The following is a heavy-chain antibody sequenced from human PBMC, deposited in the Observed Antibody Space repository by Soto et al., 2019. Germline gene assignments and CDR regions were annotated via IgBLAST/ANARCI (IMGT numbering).Heavy chain of an antibody. CDR1: GFFIISGNY. CDR3: ARARWYDAFDV. Sequence: PSETLSLTCAFSGFFIISGNYWGWIRKPPGKGLEWIGSIFHGGNTYYNPSLKSRVTISVDMSKNQFSLKLNSVTAADTAVYYCARARWYDAFDVWGQGTVVTVSS. V-gene: IGHV4-38-2*01. D-gene: IGHD2-15*01. CDR2: IFHGGNT. J-gene: IGHJ3*01.